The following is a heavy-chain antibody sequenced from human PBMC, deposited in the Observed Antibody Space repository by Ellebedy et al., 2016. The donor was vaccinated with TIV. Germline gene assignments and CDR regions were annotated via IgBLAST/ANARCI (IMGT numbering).Heavy chain of an antibody. J-gene: IGHJ4*02. D-gene: IGHD3-22*01. CDR3: AAVAGYYDSSGYYSNFDY. CDR2: IIPIFGTA. V-gene: IGHV1-69*13. Sequence: SVKVSXKASGGTFSSYAISWVRQAPGQGLEWMGGIIPIFGTANYAQKFQGRVTITADESTSTAYMELSSLRSEDTAVYYCAAVAGYYDSSGYYSNFDYWGQGTLVTVSS. CDR1: GGTFSSYA.